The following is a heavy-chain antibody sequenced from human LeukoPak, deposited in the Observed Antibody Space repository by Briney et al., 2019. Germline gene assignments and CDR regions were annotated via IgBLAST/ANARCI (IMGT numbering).Heavy chain of an antibody. CDR3: ARVGMKWELLGRVGRAQFDY. J-gene: IGHJ4*02. CDR2: ISYDGSNK. V-gene: IGHV3-30-3*01. D-gene: IGHD1-26*01. Sequence: GGSLRLSCAASGFTFSSYAMHWVRQAPGRGLEWVAVISYDGSNKYYADSVKGRFTISRDNSKNTLYLQMNSLRAEDTAVYYCARVGMKWELLGRVGRAQFDYWGQGTLVTVSS. CDR1: GFTFSSYA.